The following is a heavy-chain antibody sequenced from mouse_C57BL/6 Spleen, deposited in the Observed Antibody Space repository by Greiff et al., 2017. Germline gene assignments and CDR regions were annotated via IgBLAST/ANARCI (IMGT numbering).Heavy chain of an antibody. V-gene: IGHV5-4*01. D-gene: IGHD1-1*01. Sequence: EVKLMESGGGLVKPGGSLKLSCAASGFTFSSYAMSWVRQTPEKRLEWVATISDGGSYTYYPDNVKGRFTISRDNAKNNLYLQMSHLKSEDTAMYYCARDTVHAMDYWGQGTSVTVSS. J-gene: IGHJ4*01. CDR3: ARDTVHAMDY. CDR1: GFTFSSYA. CDR2: ISDGGSYT.